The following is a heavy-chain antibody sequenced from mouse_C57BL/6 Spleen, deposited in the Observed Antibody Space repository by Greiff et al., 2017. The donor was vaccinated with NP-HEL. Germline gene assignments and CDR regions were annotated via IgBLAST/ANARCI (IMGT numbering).Heavy chain of an antibody. CDR2: IDPEDGDT. Sequence: EVKVVESGAELVRPGASVKLSCTASGFNIKDYYMHWVKQRPEQGLEWIGRIDPEDGDTEYAPKFQGKATMTADTSSNTAYLQLSSLTSEDTAVYYCTTTLYGSSPYYFDYWGQGTTLTVSS. J-gene: IGHJ2*01. CDR1: GFNIKDYY. CDR3: TTTLYGSSPYYFDY. D-gene: IGHD1-1*01. V-gene: IGHV14-1*01.